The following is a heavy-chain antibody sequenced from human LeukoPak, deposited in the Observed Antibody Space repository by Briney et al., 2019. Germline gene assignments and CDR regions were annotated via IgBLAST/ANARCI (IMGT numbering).Heavy chain of an antibody. Sequence: GASVKVSCKASGGTFSSYAISWVRQAPGQGLEWMGGIIPIFGTANYAQKFQGRVTITTDESTSTAYMELSSLRSEDTAVYYCARVGGNSDVDYMDAWGKGTTVTVSS. J-gene: IGHJ6*03. D-gene: IGHD4-23*01. CDR3: ARVGGNSDVDYMDA. CDR1: GGTFSSYA. CDR2: IIPIFGTA. V-gene: IGHV1-69*05.